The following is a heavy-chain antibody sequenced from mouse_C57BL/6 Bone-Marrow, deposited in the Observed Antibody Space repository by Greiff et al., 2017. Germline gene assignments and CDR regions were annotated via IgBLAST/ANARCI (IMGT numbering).Heavy chain of an antibody. CDR2: ISSGGSYT. D-gene: IGHD2-3*01. J-gene: IGHJ4*01. Sequence: EVHLVESGGDLVKPGGSLKLSCAASGFTFSSYGMSWVRQTPDKRLEWVATISSGGSYTYYPDSVKGRFTISRDNAKNTLYLQMSSLKSEDTAMYYCARLRWLLHYYYAMDYWGQGTSVTVSS. CDR1: GFTFSSYG. V-gene: IGHV5-6*01. CDR3: ARLRWLLHYYYAMDY.